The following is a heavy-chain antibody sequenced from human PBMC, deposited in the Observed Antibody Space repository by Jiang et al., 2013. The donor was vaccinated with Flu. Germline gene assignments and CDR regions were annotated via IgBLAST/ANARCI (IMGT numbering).Heavy chain of an antibody. Sequence: VQLLESGGGLVQPGGSLRLSCAASGFTFSSYAMSWVRQAPGKGLEWVSAISGSGGSTYYADSVKGRFTISRDNSKNTLYLQMNSLRAEDTAVYYCAKVSGSSTSSNWFDPGAREPWSPSP. CDR2: ISGSGGST. CDR1: GFTFSSYA. V-gene: IGHV3-23*01. D-gene: IGHD2-2*01. J-gene: IGHJ5*02. CDR3: AKVSGSSTSSNWFDP.